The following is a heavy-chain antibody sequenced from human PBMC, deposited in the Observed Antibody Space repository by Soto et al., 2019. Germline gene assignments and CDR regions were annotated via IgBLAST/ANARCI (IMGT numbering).Heavy chain of an antibody. D-gene: IGHD4-17*01. V-gene: IGHV3-23*01. CDR3: AKRGHDYGGSGYFDY. Sequence: GGSLRLSCAASGFTFSSYAMSWVRQAPGKGLEWVSAISGSGGSTYYADSVKGRFTISRDNSKNTLYLQMNSLRAEDTAVYYCAKRGHDYGGSGYFDYWGQGTLVTVSS. J-gene: IGHJ4*02. CDR2: ISGSGGST. CDR1: GFTFSSYA.